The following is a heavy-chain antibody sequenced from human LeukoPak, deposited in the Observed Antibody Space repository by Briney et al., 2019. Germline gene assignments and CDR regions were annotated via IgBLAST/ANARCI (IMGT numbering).Heavy chain of an antibody. CDR2: ISWNSGSI. CDR3: SRPLSFGELFRLDD. D-gene: IGHD3-10*01. CDR1: GFTFSAYW. V-gene: IGHV3-9*01. Sequence: GGSLRLSCAASGFTFSAYWMHWVRQAPGKGLEWVSGISWNSGSIGYADSVKGRFTISRDNAKKLLFLQMDGLRAEDTALYYCSRPLSFGELFRLDDWGQGTLVTVSS. J-gene: IGHJ4*02.